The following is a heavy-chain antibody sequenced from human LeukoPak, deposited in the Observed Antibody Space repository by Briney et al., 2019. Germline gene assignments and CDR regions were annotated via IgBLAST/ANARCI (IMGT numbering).Heavy chain of an antibody. CDR1: GFTFSSYG. J-gene: IGHJ4*02. CDR3: AKAADYGDYALYDY. V-gene: IGHV3-30*18. D-gene: IGHD4-17*01. CDR2: ISYDGSDK. Sequence: GGSLRLSCAASGFTFSSYGMHWVRQAPGKGLEWVAVISYDGSDKYYADSVKGRFTISRDNSKNTLYLQMNSLRAEDTAVYYCAKAADYGDYALYDYWGQGTLVTVSS.